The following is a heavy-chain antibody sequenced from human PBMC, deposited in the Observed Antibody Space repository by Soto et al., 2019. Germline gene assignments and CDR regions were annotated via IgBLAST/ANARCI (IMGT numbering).Heavy chain of an antibody. CDR1: GFSISTYW. J-gene: IGHJ6*02. CDR2: IKEDGSEE. CDR3: ARDWGAPGRGSAFGYYYHFGMDV. D-gene: IGHD3-16*01. V-gene: IGHV3-7*05. Sequence: EVQLVESGGGSVQPGGSLRLSCAASGFSISTYWMNWVRQAPGKGLEWVAKIKEDGSEEHYVDSVKGRFNISRDNAKNSLFLDMTSLRGEDTAVYYCARDWGAPGRGSAFGYYYHFGMDVWGQGTTVTVPS.